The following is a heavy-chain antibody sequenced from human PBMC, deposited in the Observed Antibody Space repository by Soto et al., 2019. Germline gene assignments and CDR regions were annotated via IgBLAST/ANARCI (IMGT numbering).Heavy chain of an antibody. CDR3: ARGDCVGGTCYSLAGSFYYYMYV. CDR2: INSDGSVS. Sequence: EVQLVESGGGLVQPGGSLRLYCAASGFTFSNYWMYWVRQAPGKGLGWVSRINSDGSVSSYADSVKGRLTISRDNVKNTLYLQMDSLRAEDTAVYYCARGDCVGGTCYSLAGSFYYYMYVWGKGTRVTVFS. V-gene: IGHV3-74*01. J-gene: IGHJ6*03. D-gene: IGHD2-15*01. CDR1: GFTFSNYW.